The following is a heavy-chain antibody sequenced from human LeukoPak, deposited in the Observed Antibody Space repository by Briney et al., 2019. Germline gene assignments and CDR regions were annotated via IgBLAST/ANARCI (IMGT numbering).Heavy chain of an antibody. D-gene: IGHD2-2*01. CDR1: GFSLNAYN. V-gene: IGHV3-48*01. J-gene: IGHJ4*02. CDR2: ISSSCSTI. CDR3: ASDCSSTSCYLAR. Sequence: GGSLRLSCVASGFSLNAYNMNWVRQAPGKGLEWVSYISSSCSTIYYADSVKGRFTISRDNAKNSLYLQMNSLRAEDTAVYYCASDCSSTSCYLARWGQGTLVTVSS.